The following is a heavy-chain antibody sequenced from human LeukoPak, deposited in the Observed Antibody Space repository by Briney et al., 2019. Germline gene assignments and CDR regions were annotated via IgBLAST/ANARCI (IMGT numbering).Heavy chain of an antibody. CDR1: GGSINSYF. V-gene: IGHV4-59*08. CDR2: IYYSGST. CDR3: ARHVTVHYSSFDY. D-gene: IGHD2-15*01. J-gene: IGHJ4*02. Sequence: SETLSLTCTVSGGSINSYFWSWIRQPPGKGLEWIGYIYYSGSTNYNPSLKSRVTISVDTSKKQFSLNLTSVTAADTAVYYCARHVTVHYSSFDYWGQGTLVTVSP.